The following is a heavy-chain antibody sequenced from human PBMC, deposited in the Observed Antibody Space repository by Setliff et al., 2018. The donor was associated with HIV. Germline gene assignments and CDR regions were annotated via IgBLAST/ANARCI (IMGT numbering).Heavy chain of an antibody. CDR1: GGTFSSYA. J-gene: IGHJ6*03. Sequence: VASVKVSCKASGGTFSSYAISWVRQAPGQGLEWMGGIIPILGIANYAQKFQGRVTITADKSTSTAYMELSSLRSEDTAVYYCARVVARGYDRGYYYYYMDVWGKGTTVTVSS. CDR3: ARVVARGYDRGYYYYYMDV. CDR2: IIPILGIA. V-gene: IGHV1-69*10. D-gene: IGHD5-12*01.